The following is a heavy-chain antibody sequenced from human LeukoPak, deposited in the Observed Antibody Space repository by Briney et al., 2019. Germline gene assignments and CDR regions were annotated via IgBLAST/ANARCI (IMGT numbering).Heavy chain of an antibody. CDR3: ARAEGAASTGYYFDY. CDR1: GGSISSGGYY. J-gene: IGHJ4*02. CDR2: IYYSGST. V-gene: IGHV4-31*03. Sequence: SQTPSLTCTVSGGSISSGGYYWSWIRQHPGKGLEWIGYIYYSGSTYYNPSLKSRVTISVDTSKNQFSLKLSSVTAADTAVYYCARAEGAASTGYYFDYWGQGTLVTVSS. D-gene: IGHD1-1*01.